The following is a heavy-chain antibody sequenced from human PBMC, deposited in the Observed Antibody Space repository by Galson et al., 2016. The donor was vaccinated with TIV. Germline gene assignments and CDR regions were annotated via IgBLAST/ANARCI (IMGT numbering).Heavy chain of an antibody. J-gene: IGHJ6*02. CDR1: GFDVSRHY. V-gene: IGHV3-53*01. Sequence: SLRLSCAASGFDVSRHYMSWVRQAPGKGLDWVSFIYSTGSTKYADSVKGRFTISRDSSENTLFLQMNSLRAEDTAVYYCARHLSAADYFGMDVWGQGTTVTVSS. CDR2: IYSTGST. CDR3: ARHLSAADYFGMDV. D-gene: IGHD2-15*01.